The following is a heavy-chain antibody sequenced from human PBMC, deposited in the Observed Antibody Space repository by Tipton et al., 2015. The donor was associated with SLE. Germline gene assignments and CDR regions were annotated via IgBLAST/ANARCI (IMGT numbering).Heavy chain of an antibody. CDR3: ARTLDALDI. J-gene: IGHJ3*02. V-gene: IGHV4-61*09. Sequence: TLSLTCSVSGGSIRSGSYYWTWVRQPAGKGLEWIGHVYTGGTTTYNPSLESRVAISMDTSKNQFSLKLTAVTAADTAVYYCARTLDALDIWGQGTMVTVSS. CDR1: GGSIRSGSYY. CDR2: VYTGGTT.